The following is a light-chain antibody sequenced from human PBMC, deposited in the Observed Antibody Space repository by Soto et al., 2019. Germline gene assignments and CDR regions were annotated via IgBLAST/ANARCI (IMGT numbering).Light chain of an antibody. V-gene: IGLV2-8*01. J-gene: IGLJ2*01. CDR3: NSYAGGDSFDVI. CDR1: SIDIGAYNY. CDR2: DVT. Sequence: QSVLTQPPSASGSPGQSVTNSCTGTSIDIGAYNYVSWYQQYPGKAPKLIIYDVTERPSGVPDRFSGSKSGNTASLTVSGLRADDEAVYYCNSYAGGDSFDVIFXGGTK.